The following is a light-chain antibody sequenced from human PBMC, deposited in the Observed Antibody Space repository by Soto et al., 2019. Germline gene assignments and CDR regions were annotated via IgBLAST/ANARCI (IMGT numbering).Light chain of an antibody. CDR3: QQYNNWPLT. V-gene: IGKV3-15*01. CDR1: QSVSSN. J-gene: IGKJ4*01. CDR2: GAS. Sequence: EIVMTQSPATLSVSPGERATLSCRASQSVSSNLAWYQQKPGQAPRLLIYGASTRATDIPARFSGSGSGTEFTLTISSLQSEDFAVYYCQQYNNWPLTFGGGNKVEIK.